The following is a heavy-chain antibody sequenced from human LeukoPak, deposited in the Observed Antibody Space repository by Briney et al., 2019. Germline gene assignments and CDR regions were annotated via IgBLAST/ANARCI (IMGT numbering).Heavy chain of an antibody. V-gene: IGHV3-21*01. D-gene: IGHD3-9*01. J-gene: IGHJ4*02. CDR3: ARDPLRYLRVGHYDY. Sequence: GGSLRLSCAASGFTFSNSAMNWVPQVPGKGVEWVISIDYDSSHIYYAASVRGRFTISRDNARNSVYLQMNSLRVEDTAVYYCARDPLRYLRVGHYDYWGQGTLVAVSS. CDR2: IDYDSSHI. CDR1: GFTFSNSA.